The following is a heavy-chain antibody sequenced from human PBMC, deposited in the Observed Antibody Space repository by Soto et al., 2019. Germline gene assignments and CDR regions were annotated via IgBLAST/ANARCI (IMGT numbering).Heavy chain of an antibody. D-gene: IGHD3-3*01. J-gene: IGHJ4*02. CDR1: GLTFSSYA. Sequence: GGSLRLSCAASGLTFSSYAMSGVRQATGKGLEWVSAISGSGGSTYYADSVKGRFTISRDNSKNTLYLQMNSLRAEDTAVYYCAKIGSVPLGSPPGFSYFDYWGQGTLVTVSS. CDR3: AKIGSVPLGSPPGFSYFDY. CDR2: ISGSGGST. V-gene: IGHV3-23*01.